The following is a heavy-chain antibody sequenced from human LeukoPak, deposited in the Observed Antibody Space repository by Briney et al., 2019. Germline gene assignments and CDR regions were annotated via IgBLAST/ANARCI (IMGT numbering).Heavy chain of an antibody. CDR2: IKQDGSEK. Sequence: GGSLRLSCAASGFTVSSYWMSWVRQAPGQGLELVANIKQDGSEKYYVDSVKGRFTISRDNAKNSLYLQMNSLRAEDTAVYYCARDDAETRLAAAAYFDYWGQGTLVTVSS. V-gene: IGHV3-7*01. CDR1: GFTVSSYW. J-gene: IGHJ4*02. CDR3: ARDDAETRLAAAAYFDY. D-gene: IGHD6-13*01.